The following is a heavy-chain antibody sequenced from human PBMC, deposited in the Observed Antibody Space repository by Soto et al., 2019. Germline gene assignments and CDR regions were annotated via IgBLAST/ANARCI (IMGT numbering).Heavy chain of an antibody. CDR2: IRSKAYGGTT. J-gene: IGHJ3*02. CDR3: TRVLMATIIGPDAFDI. Sequence: GSLRLSCTASGFTFGDYAMSWVRQAPGKGLEWVGFIRSKAYGGTTEYAASVKGRFTISRDDSKSIAYLQMNSLKTEDTAVYYCTRVLMATIIGPDAFDIWGQGTMVTVSS. D-gene: IGHD5-12*01. CDR1: GFTFGDYA. V-gene: IGHV3-49*04.